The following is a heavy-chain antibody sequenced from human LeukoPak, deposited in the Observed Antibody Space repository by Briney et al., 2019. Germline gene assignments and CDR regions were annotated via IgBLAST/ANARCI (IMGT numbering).Heavy chain of an antibody. CDR2: INHSGCT. CDR1: GGSFSGYY. J-gene: IGHJ4*02. V-gene: IGHV4-34*01. Sequence: SETLSLTCGVYGGSFSGYYWTWIRQPPGKGLEWIGEINHSGCTNYNPSLKSRVIMSVDTSKNQFSLKLGSVTAADTAVYYCARGGDYYGSGIPFDFWGQGTLVTVSS. CDR3: ARGGDYYGSGIPFDF. D-gene: IGHD3-10*01.